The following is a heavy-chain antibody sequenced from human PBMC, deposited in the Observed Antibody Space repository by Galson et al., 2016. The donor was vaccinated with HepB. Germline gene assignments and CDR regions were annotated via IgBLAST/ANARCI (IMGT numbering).Heavy chain of an antibody. Sequence: SLRLSCAASGFTVSSTCMTWVRQAPGKGLEGVSSIYDGGTTWYADSVKGRFPISRDSPKNSLYLQMNSLRAEDTAVYYCARGLTVVAPIKRAYLDLWGRGTLVSVSS. D-gene: IGHD4-23*01. CDR1: GFTVSSTC. CDR2: IYDGGTT. V-gene: IGHV3-53*01. CDR3: ARGLTVVAPIKRAYLDL. J-gene: IGHJ2*01.